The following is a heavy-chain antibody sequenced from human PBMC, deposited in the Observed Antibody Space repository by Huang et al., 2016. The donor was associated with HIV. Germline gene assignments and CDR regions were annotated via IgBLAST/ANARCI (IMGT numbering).Heavy chain of an antibody. V-gene: IGHV3-23*01. CDR1: GFTFIDFA. Sequence: EVQLLESGGGLVQPGGSLRLSCAAFGFTFIDFAMSWVRQAPGKGLEWVSAIRGSGHSTDYADSVKGRFTISRDNSKNTLYLQMNKLRVEDTAVYFCAKDPSSPYGDSYFEQWGQGTLVTVSP. CDR3: AKDPSSPYGDSYFEQ. CDR2: IRGSGHST. J-gene: IGHJ4*02. D-gene: IGHD4-17*01.